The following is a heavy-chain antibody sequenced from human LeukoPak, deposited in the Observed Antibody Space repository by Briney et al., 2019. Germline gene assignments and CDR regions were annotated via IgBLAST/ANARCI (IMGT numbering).Heavy chain of an antibody. Sequence: SETLSLTCAVYGGSSSGYYWSWIRQPPGKGLEWVGYIYYSGSTNYNPSLKSRVTTSVDTSKNQLSLKLSSVTAADTAVYYCARVIGYCSSTSCFGYFDYWGQGTLVTVSS. CDR1: GGSSSGYY. D-gene: IGHD2-2*01. CDR3: ARVIGYCSSTSCFGYFDY. V-gene: IGHV4-59*08. J-gene: IGHJ4*02. CDR2: IYYSGST.